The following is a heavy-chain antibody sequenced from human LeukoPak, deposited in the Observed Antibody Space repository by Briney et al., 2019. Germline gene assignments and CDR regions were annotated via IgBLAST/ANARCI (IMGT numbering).Heavy chain of an antibody. CDR3: ARDPFYSSGWYHDY. V-gene: IGHV1-58*02. Sequence: SVKVSCKASGFTFTSSAMQWVRQARGQRLEWIGWIVVGSGNTNYAQKFQERVTITRDMSTSTAYMELSSLRSEDTAVYYCARDPFYSSGWYHDYWGQGTLVTVSS. J-gene: IGHJ4*02. CDR1: GFTFTSSA. D-gene: IGHD6-19*01. CDR2: IVVGSGNT.